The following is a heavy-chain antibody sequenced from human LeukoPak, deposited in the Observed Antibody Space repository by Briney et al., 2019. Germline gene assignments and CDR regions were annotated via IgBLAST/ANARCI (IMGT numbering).Heavy chain of an antibody. V-gene: IGHV1-2*06. CDR1: GYTFTDYY. Sequence: GASVKVSCKASGYTFTDYYMHWARQAPGQGLEWMGRINPDTGDTNYAQKFQGRVTMTRDTSISTAYMELSRLRSDDTAVYYCARDRGSGPQGWFDPWGQGTLVTVSS. CDR3: ARDRGSGPQGWFDP. J-gene: IGHJ5*02. CDR2: INPDTGDT. D-gene: IGHD2-15*01.